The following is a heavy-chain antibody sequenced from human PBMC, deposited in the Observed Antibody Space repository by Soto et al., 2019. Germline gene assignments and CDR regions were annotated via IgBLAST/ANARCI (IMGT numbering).Heavy chain of an antibody. Sequence: EVQLLESGGGLVQPGGSLRLSCAASGFTFSSYAMSWVRQAPGKGLEWVSAICGSGGSTYYADSVKGRFTISRDNSKNTLYLQMNSLRAEDTAVYYCAKDVGIAVVPPDYWGQGTLVTVSS. J-gene: IGHJ4*02. D-gene: IGHD6-19*01. CDR3: AKDVGIAVVPPDY. V-gene: IGHV3-23*01. CDR2: ICGSGGST. CDR1: GFTFSSYA.